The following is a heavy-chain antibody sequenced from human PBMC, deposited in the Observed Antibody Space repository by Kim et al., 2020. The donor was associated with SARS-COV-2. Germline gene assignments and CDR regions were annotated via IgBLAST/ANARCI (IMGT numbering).Heavy chain of an antibody. CDR3: ARLHLYSSSWYNYFDY. J-gene: IGHJ4*02. V-gene: IGHV4-39*01. CDR1: GGSISSSSYY. CDR2: IYYSGNT. D-gene: IGHD6-13*01. Sequence: SETLSLTCTVSGGSISSSSYYWGWIRQPPGKGLEWIGSIYYSGNTYYNPSLKSRVTISGDTSKNQFSLNLSSVTATDTAVYYCARLHLYSSSWYNYFDYWGQGTLVTVSS.